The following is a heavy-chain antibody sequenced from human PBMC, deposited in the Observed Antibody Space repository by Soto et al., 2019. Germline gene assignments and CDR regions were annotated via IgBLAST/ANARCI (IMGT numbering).Heavy chain of an antibody. Sequence: SETRSLTCAVSGGSISSSNWWSLFRQPPGKGLEWIGEIYHSGSTNYNPSLKSRVTISVDKSKNQFSLKLSSVTAADTAVYYCARDDVAAAGTGVGYWGQGTLVTVSS. V-gene: IGHV4-4*02. CDR3: ARDDVAAAGTGVGY. D-gene: IGHD6-13*01. CDR2: IYHSGST. CDR1: GGSISSSNW. J-gene: IGHJ4*02.